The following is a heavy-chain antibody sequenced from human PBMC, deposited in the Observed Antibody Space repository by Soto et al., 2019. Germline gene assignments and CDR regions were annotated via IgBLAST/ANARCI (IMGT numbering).Heavy chain of an antibody. CDR1: GYTFTSHD. V-gene: IGHV1-8*01. J-gene: IGHJ5*02. CDR2: MNPNRGNT. D-gene: IGHD3-22*01. CDR3: VRGYPYSSGP. Sequence: GASVKVSCKASGYTFTSHDINWVRQAPGQGLEWMGWMNPNRGNTGYAQKFQGRVTMTRSTSISTAYMELSNLRSEDTAVYCCVRGYPYSSGPWGQGTLVTVSS.